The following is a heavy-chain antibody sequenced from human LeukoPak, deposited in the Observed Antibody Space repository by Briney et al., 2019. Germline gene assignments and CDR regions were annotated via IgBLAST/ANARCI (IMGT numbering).Heavy chain of an antibody. CDR1: GFTFSSYG. Sequence: PGGSLRLSCAASGFTFSSYGMHWVRQAPGKGLEWVAVISYDGSNKYYADSVKGRFTISRDNAKNSLYLQMNSLRAEDTAVYYCARDMLPGVTWGQGTLVTVSS. V-gene: IGHV3-30*03. CDR2: ISYDGSNK. D-gene: IGHD3-10*02. J-gene: IGHJ5*02. CDR3: ARDMLPGVT.